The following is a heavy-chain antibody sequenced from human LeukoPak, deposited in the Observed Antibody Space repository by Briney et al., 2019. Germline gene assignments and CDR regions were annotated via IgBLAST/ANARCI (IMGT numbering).Heavy chain of an antibody. CDR1: GGSISSYY. J-gene: IGHJ4*02. V-gene: IGHV4-59*01. D-gene: IGHD3-10*01. CDR3: ARDMYYYGSGSSFDY. CDR2: IYYSGST. Sequence: NPSETLSLTCTVSGGSISSYYWSWIRQPPGKGLEWIGYIYYSGSTNYNPSLKSRVTISVDTSKNQFSLKLSSVTAADTAVYYCARDMYYYGSGSSFDYWGQGTLVTVSS.